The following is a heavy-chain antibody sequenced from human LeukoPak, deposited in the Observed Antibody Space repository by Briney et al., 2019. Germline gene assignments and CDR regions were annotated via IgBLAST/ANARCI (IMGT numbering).Heavy chain of an antibody. J-gene: IGHJ4*02. CDR1: GYTFTGYY. D-gene: IGHD2-2*01. CDR2: INPNSGGT. CDR3: ARLRVYCSSTSCSXPFYYFDY. Sequence: ASVKVSCKASGYTFTGYYMHWVRQAPGQGLEWMGWINPNSGGTNYAQKFQGRVTMTRDTSISTAYMELSRLRSDDTAVYYCARLRVYCSSTSCSXPFYYFDYWGQGTLVTVSS. V-gene: IGHV1-2*02.